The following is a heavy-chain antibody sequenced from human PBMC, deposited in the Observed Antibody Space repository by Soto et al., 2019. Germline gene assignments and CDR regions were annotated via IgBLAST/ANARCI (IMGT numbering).Heavy chain of an antibody. V-gene: IGHV6-1*01. CDR3: ARGYGIAAAGMPFWTQKDRTVAGTWFDP. J-gene: IGHJ5*02. CDR1: GDSVSSNSAA. CDR2: TYYRSKWYN. D-gene: IGHD6-13*01. Sequence: PSQTLSLTCAISGDSVSSNSAAWNWIRQSPSRGLEWLGRTYYRSKWYNDYAVSVKSRITINPDTSKNQFSLQLNSVTPEDTAVYYCARGYGIAAAGMPFWTQKDRTVAGTWFDPWGQGTLVTVSS.